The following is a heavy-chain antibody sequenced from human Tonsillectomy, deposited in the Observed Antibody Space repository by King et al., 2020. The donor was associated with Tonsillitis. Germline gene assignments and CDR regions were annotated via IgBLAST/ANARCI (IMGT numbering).Heavy chain of an antibody. CDR2: IYYSGNT. CDR3: ARGHYDILTGYYMGWFDP. Sequence: QMQESGPGLVKPSETLSLTCTVSGGSISSYYWSWIRQPPGKGLEWIGYIYYSGNTNYNPSLKSRVTISVDTSKNQFSLKLSSVIAADTAVYYCARGHYDILTGYYMGWFDPWGQGTLVTVSS. J-gene: IGHJ5*02. V-gene: IGHV4-59*01. CDR1: GGSISSYY. D-gene: IGHD3-9*01.